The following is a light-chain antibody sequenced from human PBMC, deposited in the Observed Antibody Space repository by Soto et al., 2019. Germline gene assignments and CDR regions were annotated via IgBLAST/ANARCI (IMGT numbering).Light chain of an antibody. CDR2: KAS. Sequence: DIQMTPSPSTLSGSVGDRVTITCRASQTISSWLAWYQQKPGKAPKLLIYKASTLKSGVPSSFSGSGSGTEFTLTISSLQPDDFATYYCQHDNSYSGPFGQGTKVDIK. J-gene: IGKJ1*01. CDR1: QTISSW. CDR3: QHDNSYSGP. V-gene: IGKV1-5*03.